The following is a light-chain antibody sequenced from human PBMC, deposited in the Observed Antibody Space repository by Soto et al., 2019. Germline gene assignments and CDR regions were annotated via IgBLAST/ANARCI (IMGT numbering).Light chain of an antibody. Sequence: EMMMTQSPDTLSVSPWERATISGRASQSVSSNLAWYQQKPGQAPRLLIYDASNRATGIPARFSGSGSGTDFTLTIGSLEPEDFAVYYCQQRSNWPGTFGQGTKVDI. CDR1: QSVSSN. CDR3: QQRSNWPGT. V-gene: IGKV3-11*01. CDR2: DAS. J-gene: IGKJ1*01.